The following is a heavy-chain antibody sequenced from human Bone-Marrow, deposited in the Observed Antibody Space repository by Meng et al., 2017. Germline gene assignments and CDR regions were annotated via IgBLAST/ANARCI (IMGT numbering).Heavy chain of an antibody. V-gene: IGHV2-70*04. D-gene: IGHD5-24*01. CDR1: GFSLSSTGMR. Sequence: SGPTLVKPTQTLTLTCTFSGFSLSSTGMRVSWIRQPPGKALEWLARIDWDDEKFYSTSLKTRLTISKDTSKNQVVLTMTNMDPVDTATYYCARTPGASNYALDYWGQGTLVTVLL. CDR3: ARTPGASNYALDY. J-gene: IGHJ4*02. CDR2: IDWDDEK.